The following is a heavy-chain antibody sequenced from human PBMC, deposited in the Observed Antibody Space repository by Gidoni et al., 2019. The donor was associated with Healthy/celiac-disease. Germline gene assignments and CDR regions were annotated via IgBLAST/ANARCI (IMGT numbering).Heavy chain of an antibody. CDR1: GFTFSSYS. J-gene: IGHJ3*02. Sequence: EVQLVESGGGLVKPGGSLSLSSAASGFTFSSYSKNWVRQAPGKGLELVSNSSNWRSFIYYGDSVKGQFTISQDQAKNSVYLQMNSLEAEGTGVYYCARDVGGYYDSSGSDAFDIWGQGTMVTVSS. V-gene: IGHV3-21*01. D-gene: IGHD3-22*01. CDR2: SSNWRSFI. CDR3: ARDVGGYYDSSGSDAFDI.